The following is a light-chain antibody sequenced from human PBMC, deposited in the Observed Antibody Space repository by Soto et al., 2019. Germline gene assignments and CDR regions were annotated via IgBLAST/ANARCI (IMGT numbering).Light chain of an antibody. J-gene: IGLJ3*02. Sequence: QSALTQPAAVSGSPGQSITISCTGTTSDVGSYNLVSWYQHYPGRAPKLMIYEGSKRPSGVSNRFSGSKSGNTASLTISGLQAEDEADYYCCSYAGSSTWMFGGGTKVTVL. CDR1: TSDVGSYNL. V-gene: IGLV2-23*01. CDR3: CSYAGSSTWM. CDR2: EGS.